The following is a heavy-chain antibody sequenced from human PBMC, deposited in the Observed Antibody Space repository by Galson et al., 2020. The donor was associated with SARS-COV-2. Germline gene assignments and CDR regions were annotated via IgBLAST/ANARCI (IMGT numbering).Heavy chain of an antibody. D-gene: IGHD6-19*01. V-gene: IGHV3-23*01. CDR1: GFTFSSYA. J-gene: IGHJ6*03. CDR3: AKSVVGGWYPDNYQMDA. CDR2: ISGNGGGT. Sequence: GGSLRLSCAASGFTFSSYAMNWVRQAPGKGPEWISVISGNGGGTYYANSVKGRFAISRDNSKHTLYLQMTSLRVEDAAVYYCAKSVVGGWYPDNYQMDAWGNGTTVTIS.